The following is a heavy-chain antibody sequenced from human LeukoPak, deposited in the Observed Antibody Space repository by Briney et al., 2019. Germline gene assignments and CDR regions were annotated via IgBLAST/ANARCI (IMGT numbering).Heavy chain of an antibody. J-gene: IGHJ4*02. CDR2: ISSSSSYT. D-gene: IGHD3-3*01. Sequence: GGSLRLSCAASGFTFSDYYMSWIRQAPGKGLEWVSYISSSSSYTNYADSVKGRFTISRDNAKNSLYLQMNSLRAEDTAVYYCARGGYDFWSGYYGSPGRLWAQKYYFDYWGQGTLVTVSS. CDR1: GFTFSDYY. V-gene: IGHV3-11*06. CDR3: ARGGYDFWSGYYGSPGRLWAQKYYFDY.